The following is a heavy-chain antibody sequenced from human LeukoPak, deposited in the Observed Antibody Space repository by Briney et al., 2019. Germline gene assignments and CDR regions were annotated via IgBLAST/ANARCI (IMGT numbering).Heavy chain of an antibody. CDR2: IYYSGST. Sequence: SETLSLTCTVSGGSISSYYWSWIRQPPGKGLEWIGYIYYSGSTNYNPSLKSRVTISVDTSKNQFSLKLSSVTAADTAVYYCARASVVVTADRDAFDLWGQGTWVTVSS. D-gene: IGHD2-21*02. V-gene: IGHV4-59*01. CDR1: GGSISSYY. J-gene: IGHJ3*01. CDR3: ARASVVVTADRDAFDL.